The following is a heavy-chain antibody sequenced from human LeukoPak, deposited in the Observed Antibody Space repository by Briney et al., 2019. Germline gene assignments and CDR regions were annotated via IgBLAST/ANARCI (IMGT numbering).Heavy chain of an antibody. CDR2: ISYDGSNK. V-gene: IGHV3-30*04. D-gene: IGHD6-13*01. Sequence: GRSLRLSCAASGLTFSSYAMHWVRQAPGKGLEWVAVISYDGSNKYYADSVKGRFTISRDNSKNTLYLQMNSLRAEDTAVYYCARDRAAAGFDAFDIWGQGTMVTVSS. CDR1: GLTFSSYA. CDR3: ARDRAAAGFDAFDI. J-gene: IGHJ3*02.